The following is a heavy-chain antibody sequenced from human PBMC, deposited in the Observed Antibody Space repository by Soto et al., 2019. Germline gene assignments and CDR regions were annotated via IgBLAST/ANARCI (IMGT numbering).Heavy chain of an antibody. CDR3: ARGDSTDCFNSLSPFFYNPDVDV. J-gene: IGHJ6*01. V-gene: IGHV1-2*04. CDR1: GYSITDYR. CDR2: INPKSGGT. Sequence: ASVNVSWKTAGYSITDYRIHCVCRAPRQGLEWLGRINPKSGGTSTAQKFQGWVTMTTDTSISTASMELTRLTSDDTAIYYCARGDSTDCFNSLSPFFYNPDVDVW. D-gene: IGHD1-20*01.